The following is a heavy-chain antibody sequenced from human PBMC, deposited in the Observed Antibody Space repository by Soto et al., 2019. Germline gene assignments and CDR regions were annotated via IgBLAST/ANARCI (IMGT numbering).Heavy chain of an antibody. V-gene: IGHV1-18*01. D-gene: IGHD1-26*01. CDR3: AKSGQLPYYYYGKDV. CDR2: ISGYNGNT. J-gene: IGHJ6*02. Sequence: ASVKVSCKASGYTFTKYGISWVRQAPGQGLEWMGWISGYNGNTNYAQKYQGRITMTIDTSTTTAYMELGSLTSDDTAVYYCAKSGQLPYYYYGKDVWGQGTTVTVSS. CDR1: GYTFTKYG.